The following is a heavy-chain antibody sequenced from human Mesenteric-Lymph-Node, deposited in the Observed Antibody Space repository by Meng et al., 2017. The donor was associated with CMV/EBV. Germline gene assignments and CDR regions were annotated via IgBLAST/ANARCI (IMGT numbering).Heavy chain of an antibody. CDR1: GFTFSNYG. J-gene: IGHJ6*02. CDR2: LRFDGTNQ. V-gene: IGHV3-30*02. D-gene: IGHD3-3*01. CDR3: VKENRPTNDKIWSGYPEHMDV. Sequence: GESPKISCAASGFTFSNYGLHWVRQAPGKGLEWVAFLRFDGTNQNYGDSVRGRFTISRDNSKNTLYLQLNSLRAEDTGVYYCVKENRPTNDKIWSGYPEHMDVWGQGTTVTVSS.